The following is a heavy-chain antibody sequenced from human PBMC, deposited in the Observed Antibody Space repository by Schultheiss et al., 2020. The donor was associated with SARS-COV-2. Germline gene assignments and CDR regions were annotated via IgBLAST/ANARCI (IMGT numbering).Heavy chain of an antibody. V-gene: IGHV4-34*01. CDR2: INHSGST. J-gene: IGHJ4*02. CDR3: ATDHFGY. CDR1: GGSISSYY. Sequence: SETLSLTCTVSGGSISSYYWSWIRQPPGKGLEWIGEINHSGSTNYNPSLKSRVTISVDTSKNQFSLKLSSVTAADTAVYYCATDHFGYWGQGTLVTVSS.